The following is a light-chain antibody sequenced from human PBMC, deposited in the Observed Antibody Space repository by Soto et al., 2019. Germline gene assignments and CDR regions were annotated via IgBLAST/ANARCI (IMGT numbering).Light chain of an antibody. V-gene: IGLV2-14*01. J-gene: IGLJ2*01. CDR1: SSDVGGWPH. CDR3: SSYTSSSTLV. CDR2: EVS. Sequence: QSVLTQPASVSASPGQSITISCAGTSSDVGGWPHVSWYQQHPGKAPKLVIYEVSNRPSGVSSRFSGSKSGSTASLTISGLQAVDEADYYCSSYTSSSTLVFGGGTKLTVL.